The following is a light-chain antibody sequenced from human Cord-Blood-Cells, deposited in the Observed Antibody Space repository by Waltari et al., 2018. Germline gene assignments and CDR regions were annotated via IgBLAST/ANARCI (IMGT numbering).Light chain of an antibody. J-gene: IGLJ1*01. CDR1: SSNIGAGYD. V-gene: IGLV1-40*01. CDR2: GNS. Sequence: QSVLTQPPSVSGAPGQRVTISCTGSSSNIGAGYDVHWYQQLPGTAPKLLIYGNSNRPSGVPDQFSGSKSGTSASLAITGLQAEDEADYYYQSYDSSLSGVFGTGTKVTVL. CDR3: QSYDSSLSGV.